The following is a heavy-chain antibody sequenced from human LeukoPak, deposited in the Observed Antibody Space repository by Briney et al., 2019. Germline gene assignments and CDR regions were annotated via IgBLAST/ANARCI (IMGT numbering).Heavy chain of an antibody. V-gene: IGHV4-31*03. Sequence: PSETLSLTCTVSGGSISRGGYYWSWIRQHPGKGLEWIGYIFYTGSTYYNPSLKSRATISVDTSKNQFSLKLSSVTAADTAVYYCARATLPTLNWNGYYFDYWGQGTLVTVSS. CDR1: GGSISRGGYY. CDR2: IFYTGST. J-gene: IGHJ4*02. CDR3: ARATLPTLNWNGYYFDY. D-gene: IGHD1-1*01.